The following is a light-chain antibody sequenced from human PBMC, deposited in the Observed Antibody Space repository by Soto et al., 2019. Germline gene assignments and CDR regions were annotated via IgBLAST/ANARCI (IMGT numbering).Light chain of an antibody. J-gene: IGKJ4*01. CDR2: GAS. Sequence: IQMTQSPSSLSTSLGDRVTITCRASQGISNFLAWYQQKPGKVPSLLIYGASTLQSGVPSRFSGSGSGTDFTLAISNVQPEDVETYYCQRYDSVPFTFGGGTKVDIK. V-gene: IGKV1-27*01. CDR3: QRYDSVPFT. CDR1: QGISNF.